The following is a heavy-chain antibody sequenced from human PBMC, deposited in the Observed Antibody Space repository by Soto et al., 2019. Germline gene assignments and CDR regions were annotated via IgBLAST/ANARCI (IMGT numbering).Heavy chain of an antibody. CDR1: GFTFSSYG. CDR3: ANDSRIVVVTAPYDY. Sequence: QVQLVESGGGVVQPGRSLRLSCAASGFTFSSYGMHWVRQAPGKGLEWVAVISYDGSNKYYADSVKGRFTISRDNSKNTLYLQMISLRAEDTAVYYCANDSRIVVVTAPYDYWGQGTLVTVSS. J-gene: IGHJ4*02. V-gene: IGHV3-30*18. CDR2: ISYDGSNK. D-gene: IGHD2-21*02.